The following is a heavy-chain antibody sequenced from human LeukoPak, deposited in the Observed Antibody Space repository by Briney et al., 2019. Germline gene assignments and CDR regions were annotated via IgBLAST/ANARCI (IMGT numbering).Heavy chain of an antibody. J-gene: IGHJ4*02. D-gene: IGHD6-19*01. V-gene: IGHV1-69*13. Sequence: ASVKVSCKASGGTFSSYAISWVRQAPGQGLEWMGGIIPIFGTANYAQKFQGRVTITADESTSTAYMELSSLRSEDTAVYYCASGKLRGSGWYFDYWGQGTLVTVSS. CDR1: GGTFSSYA. CDR2: IIPIFGTA. CDR3: ASGKLRGSGWYFDY.